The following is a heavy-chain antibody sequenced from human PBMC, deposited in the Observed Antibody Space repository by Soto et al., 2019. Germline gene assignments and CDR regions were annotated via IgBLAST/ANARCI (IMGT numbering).Heavy chain of an antibody. CDR1: GGTFSSCA. J-gene: IGHJ4*02. CDR3: ARAGRGCSSTSCYYSGVFYFDY. CDR2: IIPIFGTA. Sequence: SVKVSCKASGGTFSSCAISWVRQAPGQGLEWMGGIIPIFGTANYAQKFQGRVTITADESTSTAYMELSSLRSEDTAVYYCARAGRGCSSTSCYYSGVFYFDYWGQGTLVTVSS. V-gene: IGHV1-69*13. D-gene: IGHD2-2*01.